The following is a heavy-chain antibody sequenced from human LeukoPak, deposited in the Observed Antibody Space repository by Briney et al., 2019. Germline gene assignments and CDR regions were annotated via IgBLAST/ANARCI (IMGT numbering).Heavy chain of an antibody. Sequence: PSETLSLTCTVSGGSISSGNYYWGWIRQPPGKGLEGIGSIYYSGTTYYNPSLKSRVTISVDTSKNQFSLRLSSVTAADTAVYYCARLLYSSGWYSAFDIWGQGTMVTVSS. CDR2: IYYSGTT. V-gene: IGHV4-39*01. CDR3: ARLLYSSGWYSAFDI. D-gene: IGHD6-19*01. J-gene: IGHJ3*02. CDR1: GGSISSGNYY.